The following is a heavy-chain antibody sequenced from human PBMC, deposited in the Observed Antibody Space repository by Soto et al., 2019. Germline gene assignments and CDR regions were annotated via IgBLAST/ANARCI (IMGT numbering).Heavy chain of an antibody. CDR2: INPSGGST. V-gene: IGHV1-46*01. CDR3: ARDPYYDFWSGYYRWDYYYGMDV. Sequence: ASVKVSCKASGYTLTSYYMHWVRQAPGQGLEWMGIINPSGGSTSYAQKFQGRVTMTRDTSTSTVYMELSSLRSEDTAVYYCARDPYYDFWSGYYRWDYYYGMDVWGQGTTVTVSS. D-gene: IGHD3-3*01. CDR1: GYTLTSYY. J-gene: IGHJ6*02.